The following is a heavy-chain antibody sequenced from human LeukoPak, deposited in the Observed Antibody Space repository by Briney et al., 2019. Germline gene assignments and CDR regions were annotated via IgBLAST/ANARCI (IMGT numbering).Heavy chain of an antibody. Sequence: RPGGSLRLSCAASGFPFSNYALHWVRQAPGKGLEWVAVISYDGSNKYYADSVKGRFTISRDNAKNSLYLQMNSLRPEDTALYYCAKEAGSKWYGYYGMDVWGQGTTVTVSS. J-gene: IGHJ6*02. V-gene: IGHV3-30-3*01. CDR3: AKEAGSKWYGYYGMDV. D-gene: IGHD6-13*01. CDR2: ISYDGSNK. CDR1: GFPFSNYA.